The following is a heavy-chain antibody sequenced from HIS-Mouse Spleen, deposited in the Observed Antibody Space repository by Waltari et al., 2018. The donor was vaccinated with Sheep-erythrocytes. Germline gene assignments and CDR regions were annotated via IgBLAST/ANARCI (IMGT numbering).Heavy chain of an antibody. Sequence: EVQLVQSGAEVKKPGESLKISCKGSGYSFTSYWIGWVRQMPGKGLEWMGIIYPGDSDTRYSPSFQGQGTISADKSISTAYLQWSSLKASDTAMYYCARRTYYDFWSGYYTDAFDIWGQGTMVTVSS. CDR3: ARRTYYDFWSGYYTDAFDI. D-gene: IGHD3-3*01. V-gene: IGHV5-51*03. CDR1: GYSFTSYW. CDR2: IYPGDSDT. J-gene: IGHJ3*02.